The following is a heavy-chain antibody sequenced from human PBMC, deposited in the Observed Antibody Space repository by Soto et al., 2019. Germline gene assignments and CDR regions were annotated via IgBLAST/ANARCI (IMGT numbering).Heavy chain of an antibody. D-gene: IGHD2-2*01. CDR3: AREIVVVPAAPNWFDP. Sequence: SVKVSCKASGGTFRSYAISWVRQAPGQGLEWMGGIIPIFGTANYAQKFQGRVTITADKSTSTAYMELSSLRSEDTAVYYCAREIVVVPAAPNWFDPWGQGTLVTVSS. CDR1: GGTFRSYA. V-gene: IGHV1-69*06. J-gene: IGHJ5*02. CDR2: IIPIFGTA.